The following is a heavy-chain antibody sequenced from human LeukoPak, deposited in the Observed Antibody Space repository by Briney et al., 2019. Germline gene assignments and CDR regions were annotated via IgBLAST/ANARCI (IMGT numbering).Heavy chain of an antibody. V-gene: IGHV1-8*01. J-gene: IGHJ5*02. CDR2: MNPNSGNT. Sequence: ASVKVSCKASGYTFTSYDINWVRQATGQGLEWMGWMNPNSGNTGYAQKFQGRVTMTRNTSISTAYMELSSLRSEDTAVYYCARARLWGIIAAARPRFDPWGQETLVTVSS. CDR3: ARARLWGIIAAARPRFDP. D-gene: IGHD6-13*01. CDR1: GYTFTSYD.